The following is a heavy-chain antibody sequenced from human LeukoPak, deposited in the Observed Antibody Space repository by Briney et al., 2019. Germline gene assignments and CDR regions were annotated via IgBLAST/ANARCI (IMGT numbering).Heavy chain of an antibody. J-gene: IGHJ6*02. CDR2: ISGSGGST. D-gene: IGHD6-19*01. V-gene: IGHV3-23*01. CDR3: ANSGVAVAGTLDYYYYGMDV. CDR1: GFTFSSYA. Sequence: GGSLRLSCAASGFTFSSYAMSWVRQAPGKGLEWVSAISGSGGSTYYADSVKGRFTISRDNSENTLYLQMNSLRAEDTAVYYCANSGVAVAGTLDYYYYGMDVWGQGTTVTVSS.